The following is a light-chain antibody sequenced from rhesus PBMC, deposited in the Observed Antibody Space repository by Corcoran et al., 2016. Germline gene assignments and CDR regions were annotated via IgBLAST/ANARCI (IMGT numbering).Light chain of an antibody. Sequence: DIQMSQSPSSLSASVGERVTITCRASQGISSYLNWYQQKPGKAPKLLIYYANSLASGVPSRFSGSGSGTDFSLTISSLQPEDFATYYCQQGNSNPYSFGQGTKVEIK. CDR1: QGISSY. J-gene: IGKJ2*01. CDR2: YAN. CDR3: QQGNSNPYS. V-gene: IGKV1-32*02.